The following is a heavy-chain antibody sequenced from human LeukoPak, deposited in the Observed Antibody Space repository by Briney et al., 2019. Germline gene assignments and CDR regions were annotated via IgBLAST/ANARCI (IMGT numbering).Heavy chain of an antibody. Sequence: PSETLSLTCTVSGGSISSSSYYWSWIRQPAGKGLEWIGRIYTSGSTNYNPSLKSRVTISVDTSKNQFSLRLSSMTAADTAVYYCGRAGNLQFGGVIDYWGQGALVTVSS. D-gene: IGHD3-10*01. J-gene: IGHJ4*02. CDR2: IYTSGST. CDR3: GRAGNLQFGGVIDY. CDR1: GGSISSSSYY. V-gene: IGHV4-61*02.